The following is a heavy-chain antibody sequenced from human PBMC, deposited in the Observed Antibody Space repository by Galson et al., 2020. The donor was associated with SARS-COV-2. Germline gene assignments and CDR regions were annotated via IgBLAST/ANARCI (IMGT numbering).Heavy chain of an antibody. CDR3: ARGYSGYKYFDY. D-gene: IGHD5-12*01. CDR1: GFTFSSYA. J-gene: IGHJ4*02. CDR2: ISYDGSNK. Sequence: QLGESLKISCAASGFTFSSYAMHWVRQAPGKGLEWVAVISYDGSNKYYADSVKGRFTISRDNSKNTLYLQMNSLRAEDTAVYYCARGYSGYKYFDYWGQGTLVTVSS. V-gene: IGHV3-30*04.